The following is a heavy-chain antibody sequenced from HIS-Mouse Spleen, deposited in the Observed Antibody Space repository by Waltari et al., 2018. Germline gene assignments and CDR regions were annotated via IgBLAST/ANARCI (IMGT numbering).Heavy chain of an antibody. V-gene: IGHV3-21*01. CDR3: AREPPYSSGWHRKFDY. Sequence: EVQLVESGGGLVKPGGSLRLSCAASGFTFSSYSMNWVRQAPGKGLEWVSSISSSSSYIYYADSVKGRFTISRDNAKNSLYLQMNSLRAEDTAVYYCAREPPYSSGWHRKFDYWGQGTLVTVSS. J-gene: IGHJ4*02. CDR2: ISSSSSYI. CDR1: GFTFSSYS. D-gene: IGHD6-19*01.